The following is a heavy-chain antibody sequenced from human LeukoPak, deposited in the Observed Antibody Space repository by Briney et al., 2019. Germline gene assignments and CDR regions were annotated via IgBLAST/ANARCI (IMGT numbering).Heavy chain of an antibody. V-gene: IGHV3-23*01. CDR2: IGGGGTP. CDR1: GFTFSSYD. J-gene: IGHJ4*02. D-gene: IGHD6-19*01. Sequence: GGSLRLSCAASGFTFSSYDMSWVRQAPGRGLAWVSAIGGGGTPYYADSVKGRFTISRDNSKNTLYLQMNSLRAEDTAVYYCAKDDHGGSGWRDYFDQWGQGTLVTVSS. CDR3: AKDDHGGSGWRDYFDQ.